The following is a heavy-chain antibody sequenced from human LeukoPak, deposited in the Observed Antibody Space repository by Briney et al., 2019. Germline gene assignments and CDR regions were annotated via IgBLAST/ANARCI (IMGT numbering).Heavy chain of an antibody. D-gene: IGHD3-10*01. J-gene: IGHJ4*02. Sequence: SETLSLTCTVSGGSISSYYWSWIRQPPGKGLEWIGYIYYSGSTNYNPSLKSRVTISVDTSKNQSSLKLSSVTAADTAVYYCARGVGELLAYYFDYWGQGTLVTVSS. CDR1: GGSISSYY. CDR3: ARGVGELLAYYFDY. V-gene: IGHV4-59*01. CDR2: IYYSGST.